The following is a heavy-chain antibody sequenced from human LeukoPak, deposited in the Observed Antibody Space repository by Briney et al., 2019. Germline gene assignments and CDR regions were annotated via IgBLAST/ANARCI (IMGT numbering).Heavy chain of an antibody. CDR3: ARISRYYDSGSYSHFDY. D-gene: IGHD3-10*01. CDR1: GFSLSTSGMC. V-gene: IGHV2-70*01. J-gene: IGHJ4*02. CDR2: IDWDDDK. Sequence: SGPTLVNPTQTLTLTCTFSGFSLSTSGMCVSWIRQPPGKALEWLALIDWDDDKYYSTSLKTRLTISKDISKNQVVLTMTNMDPVDTATYYCARISRYYDSGSYSHFDYWGQGTLVTVSS.